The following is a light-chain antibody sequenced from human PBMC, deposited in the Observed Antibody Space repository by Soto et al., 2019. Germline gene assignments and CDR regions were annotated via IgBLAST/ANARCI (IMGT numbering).Light chain of an antibody. V-gene: IGLV1-44*01. J-gene: IGLJ2*01. CDR3: AAWDDSLNVLV. CDR1: SSNIGSKS. CDR2: SNT. Sequence: QSVLTQPPSVSGTPGQRVNMSCSGSSSNIGSKSVSWYQHLPQTAPKLLIYSNTQRPSGVPGRFSGSKSGTSASLAISGLQSDDETQYYCAAWDDSLNVLVFGGGTKLTVL.